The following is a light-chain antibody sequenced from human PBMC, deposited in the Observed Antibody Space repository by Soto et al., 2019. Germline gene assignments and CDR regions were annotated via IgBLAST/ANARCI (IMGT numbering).Light chain of an antibody. CDR1: KSISSW. CDR3: QQYNSYSPT. Sequence: DIQMTQSPSTMSASVGDRVNITCRASKSISSWLAWYQQKPGKAPKLLIYDASSLESGVPSRFSGSGSGTEFTLTVSSPQPDDFATYYCQQYNSYSPTFGQGTKLEIK. CDR2: DAS. V-gene: IGKV1-5*01. J-gene: IGKJ2*01.